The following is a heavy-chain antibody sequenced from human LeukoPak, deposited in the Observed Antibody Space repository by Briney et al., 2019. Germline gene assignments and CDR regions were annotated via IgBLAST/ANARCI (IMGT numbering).Heavy chain of an antibody. CDR1: GGTFSSYA. D-gene: IGHD6-6*01. V-gene: IGHV1-69*13. Sequence: AASVKVSCKASGGTFSSYAISWVRQAPGQGLEWMGGIIPIFGTANYAQKFQGRVTITADESTSTAYMELSSLRSEDTAVYYCARGGELADYYYYMDVWGKGTTVTVSS. CDR3: ARGGELADYYYYMDV. CDR2: IIPIFGTA. J-gene: IGHJ6*03.